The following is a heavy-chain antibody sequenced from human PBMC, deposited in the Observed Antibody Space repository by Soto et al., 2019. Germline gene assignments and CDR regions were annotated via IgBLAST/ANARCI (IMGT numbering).Heavy chain of an antibody. CDR2: INPNSGGT. J-gene: IGHJ4*02. D-gene: IGHD3-10*01. CDR1: GYTFTGYY. Sequence: GPSVKVSCKASGYTFTGYYMHWVRQAPGQGLEWMGWINPNSGGTNYAQKFQGWVTMTRDTSISTAYMELSRLRSDDTAVYYCARDARGDEAPMDYWGQGTPVTVSS. V-gene: IGHV1-2*04. CDR3: ARDARGDEAPMDY.